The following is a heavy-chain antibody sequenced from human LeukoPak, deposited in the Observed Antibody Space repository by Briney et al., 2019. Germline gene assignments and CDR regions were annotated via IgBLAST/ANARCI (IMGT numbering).Heavy chain of an antibody. V-gene: IGHV3-30*04. CDR3: ARAPSDNYDRSGYHLDT. CDR2: ISYDGSYK. CDR1: GFTFSSYG. J-gene: IGHJ5*02. D-gene: IGHD3-22*01. Sequence: GGSLRLSCTASGFTFSSYGMHWVRQAPGKGLQWVAAISYDGSYKYHADSVEGRFTISRDNFENTLYLQMISLRAEDTAVYYCARAPSDNYDRSGYHLDTWGQGTLVTVSS.